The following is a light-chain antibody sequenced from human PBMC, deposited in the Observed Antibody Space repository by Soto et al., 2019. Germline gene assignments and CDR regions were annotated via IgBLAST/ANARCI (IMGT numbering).Light chain of an antibody. V-gene: IGLV2-23*01. CDR3: CAFTSAGTWV. CDR1: NSDVGGYNL. J-gene: IGLJ3*02. CDR2: EDT. Sequence: QPVLTQPASVSGSPGQSITISCTGTNSDVGGYNLVSWYQQHPGKAPKLMISEDTKRPSGVSNRFSGSKSGNMASLTISGLQAEDEADYYCCAFTSAGTWVFGGGTKLTVL.